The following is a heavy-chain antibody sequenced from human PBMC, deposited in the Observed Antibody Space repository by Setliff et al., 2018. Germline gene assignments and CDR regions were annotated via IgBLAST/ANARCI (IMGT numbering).Heavy chain of an antibody. V-gene: IGHV3-11*04. Sequence: NPGGSLRLSCAASGFTFSDYYMSWVRQAPGRGLEWISFISSDSRTTYYADSVKGRFTISRDNAKNTLDLQMNSLRAEDSAMYYCTRGTFSDFWSGDYYDYWGQGTLVTVSS. CDR3: TRGTFSDFWSGDYYDY. CDR1: GFTFSDYY. D-gene: IGHD3-3*01. J-gene: IGHJ4*02. CDR2: ISSDSRTT.